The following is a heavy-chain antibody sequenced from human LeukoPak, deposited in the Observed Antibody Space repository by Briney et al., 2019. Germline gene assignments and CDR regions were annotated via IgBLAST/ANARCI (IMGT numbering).Heavy chain of an antibody. CDR1: GYTFTTYW. J-gene: IGHJ4*02. CDR3: ARRTLGATYDY. V-gene: IGHV5-51*01. D-gene: IGHD1-26*01. Sequence: PGESLKISCKGSGYTFTTYWIGWVRQPPGKGLEWMGIIYPSDSDTRYSPSFKGQVTISADKSISTAYLQWTTLEASDTAIYYCARRTLGATYDYWGQGTLVTVSS. CDR2: IYPSDSDT.